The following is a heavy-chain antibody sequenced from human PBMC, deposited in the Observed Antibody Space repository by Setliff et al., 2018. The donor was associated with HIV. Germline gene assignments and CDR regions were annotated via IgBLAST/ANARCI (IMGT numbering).Heavy chain of an antibody. D-gene: IGHD3-3*01. CDR1: EFTVSSNY. V-gene: IGHV3-66*02. J-gene: IGHJ6*03. CDR2: IYSGGST. Sequence: GGSLRLSCAASEFTVSSNYMSWVRQAPGKGLEWVSVIYSGGSTYYTDSVKGRFTISRDNSKNTLYLQMNSLRAEDTAVYYCARLAYYDFWNGYSYYMDVWGKGTTVTVSS. CDR3: ARLAYYDFWNGYSYYMDV.